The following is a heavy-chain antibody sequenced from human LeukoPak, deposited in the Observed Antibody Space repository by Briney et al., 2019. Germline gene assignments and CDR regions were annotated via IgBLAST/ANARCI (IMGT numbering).Heavy chain of an antibody. CDR2: ISSSGSTI. CDR1: GFTFSSYE. CDR3: ASFAGAGTLSDS. Sequence: EGSLRLSCAASGFTFSSYEMNWVRQAPGKGLEWVSYISSSGSTIYYADSVKGRFTISRDNAKNSLYLKMKRLRAEDTAVYYCASFAGAGTLSDSXXQGTXVTLS. V-gene: IGHV3-48*03. J-gene: IGHJ4*02. D-gene: IGHD6-13*01.